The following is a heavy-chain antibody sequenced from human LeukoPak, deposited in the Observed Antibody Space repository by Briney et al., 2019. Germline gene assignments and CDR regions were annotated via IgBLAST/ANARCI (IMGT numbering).Heavy chain of an antibody. Sequence: GASVKVSCKASGYTFTNYYIDWVRQAPGQGLEWMGIINPSGGYTGYARKFQGRVTMTRDTSTSTVYMELSSLRSDDTAVYYCARESQNQLLGGDAFDIWGQGTMVTVSS. J-gene: IGHJ3*02. CDR2: INPSGGYT. V-gene: IGHV1-46*01. CDR3: ARESQNQLLGGDAFDI. D-gene: IGHD2-2*01. CDR1: GYTFTNYY.